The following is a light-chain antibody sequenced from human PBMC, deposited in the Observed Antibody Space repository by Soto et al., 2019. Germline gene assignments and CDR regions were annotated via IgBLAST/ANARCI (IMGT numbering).Light chain of an antibody. CDR3: QQSYGAPG. J-gene: IGKJ2*03. CDR2: AAT. CDR1: QDVRTW. V-gene: IGKV1-12*01. Sequence: IQMTQFPSSVSASVGDRVTITCRASQDVRTWLAWYQQRPGKAPKVLIHAATILQSGVPSRFSGSGAGTDFTLTISSLQPEDFATYHCQQSYGAPGFGQGTKVEIK.